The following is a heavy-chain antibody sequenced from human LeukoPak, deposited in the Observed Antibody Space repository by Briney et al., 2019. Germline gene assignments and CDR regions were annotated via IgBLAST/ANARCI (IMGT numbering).Heavy chain of an antibody. V-gene: IGHV3-30*02. CDR1: GFTFSTYG. CDR2: IRYDGSNK. J-gene: IGHJ6*03. CDR3: AKDAGRAAGNFYMDV. D-gene: IGHD6-13*01. Sequence: PGGSLRLSCAASGFTFSTYGMHWVRQAPGKGLEWVAFIRYDGSNKYYADSVKGRFTTSRDNSKNTLYLQMNSLRAEDTAVYYCAKDAGRAAGNFYMDVWGKGTTVTVSS.